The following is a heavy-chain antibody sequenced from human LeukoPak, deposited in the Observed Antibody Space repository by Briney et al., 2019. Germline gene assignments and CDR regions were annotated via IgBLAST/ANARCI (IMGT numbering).Heavy chain of an antibody. V-gene: IGHV3-30*02. J-gene: IGHJ4*02. D-gene: IGHD2-2*01. CDR3: AKEREHCSSASCLYYFDY. CDR1: GFTFSSYG. CDR2: IRYDGSNK. Sequence: GGSLRLSCAASGFTFSSYGMHWVRQAPGKGLEWVAFIRYDGSNKYYADSVKGRFTISRDNSKNTLYLQMNSLRAEDTAVYYCAKEREHCSSASCLYYFDYWGQGTLVTVSS.